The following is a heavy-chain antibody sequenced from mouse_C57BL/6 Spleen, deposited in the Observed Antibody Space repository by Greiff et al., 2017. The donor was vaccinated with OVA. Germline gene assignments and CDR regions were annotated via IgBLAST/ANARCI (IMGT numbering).Heavy chain of an antibody. V-gene: IGHV1-54*01. CDR3: ARRDYDDFFDY. CDR1: GYAFTNYL. J-gene: IGHJ2*01. D-gene: IGHD2-4*01. Sequence: VQRVESGAELVRPGTSVKVSCKASGYAFTNYLIEWVKQRPGQGLEWIGVINPGSGGTNYNEKFKGKATLTADKSSSTAYMQLSSLTSEDSAVYFCARRDYDDFFDYWGQGTTLTVSS. CDR2: INPGSGGT.